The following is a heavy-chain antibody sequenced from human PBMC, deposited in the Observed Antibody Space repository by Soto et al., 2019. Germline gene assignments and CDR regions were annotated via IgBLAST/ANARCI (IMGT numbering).Heavy chain of an antibody. D-gene: IGHD3-10*01. Sequence: EVQLVESGGGLVQPGGSLGLSCAASGFTFSDHYMDWVRQAPGKGLEWVGRIRNKANSYSITYAASVIGRFSISREDSKSSLSMKMNGLKAEDTDVYFCVRVRLGAATPRPLDSWGQGTLVIVSS. CDR2: IRNKANSYSI. V-gene: IGHV3-72*01. CDR1: GFTFSDHY. J-gene: IGHJ4*02. CDR3: VRVRLGAATPRPLDS.